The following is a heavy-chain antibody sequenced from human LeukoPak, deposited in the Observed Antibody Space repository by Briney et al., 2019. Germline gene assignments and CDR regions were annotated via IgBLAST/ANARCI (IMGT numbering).Heavy chain of an antibody. CDR3: ARHRYYDILTGYFFYYYYMDV. CDR1: GYTFTSYG. D-gene: IGHD3-9*01. Sequence: ASVKVSCKASGYTFTSYGISWVRQAPGQGLEWMGWISAYNGNPNYAQKLQGRVTMTTDTSTSTAYMELRSLRSDDTAVYYCARHRYYDILTGYFFYYYYMDVWGKGTTVTVSS. V-gene: IGHV1-18*01. CDR2: ISAYNGNP. J-gene: IGHJ6*03.